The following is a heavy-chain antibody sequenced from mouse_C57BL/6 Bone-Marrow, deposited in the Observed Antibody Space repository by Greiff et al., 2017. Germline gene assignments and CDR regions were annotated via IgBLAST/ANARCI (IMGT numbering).Heavy chain of an antibody. CDR2: ISNLAYSI. J-gene: IGHJ4*01. V-gene: IGHV5-15*01. CDR1: GFTFSDYG. Sequence: EVMLVESGGGLVQPGGSLKLSCAASGFTFSDYGMAWVRKAPRKGPEWVAFISNLAYSIYYADTVTGRFTISRENAKNTLYLEMSSLRSEDTAMYYCARNPYYYAMDNWGQGASVTVS. CDR3: ARNPYYYAMDN.